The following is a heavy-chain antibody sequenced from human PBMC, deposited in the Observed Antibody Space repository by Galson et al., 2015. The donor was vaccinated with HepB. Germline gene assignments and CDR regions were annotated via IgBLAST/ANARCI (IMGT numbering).Heavy chain of an antibody. Sequence: SLRLSCAASAFTFNTHAMSWVRQAPGRGLEWVPSIRGSGGATKYADSVKGRFTISRDNSKKTLSLHMSGLRVEDTAVYYRAKGKGLTLLGLTLDTWGQGALVTVSS. CDR1: AFTFNTHA. V-gene: IGHV3-23*01. D-gene: IGHD2-15*01. CDR2: IRGSGGAT. J-gene: IGHJ5*02. CDR3: AKGKGLTLLGLTLDT.